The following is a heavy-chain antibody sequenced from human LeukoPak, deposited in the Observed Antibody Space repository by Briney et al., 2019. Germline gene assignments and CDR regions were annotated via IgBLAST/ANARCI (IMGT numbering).Heavy chain of an antibody. Sequence: GESLKISCQVSGYIFSIYWIGWVRQMPGKGLEWMGLIYPDDFDTRYSPSFQGQVTISVDKSISTAYLQWSSLKASDTAIYYCVRQGARSWTGYYIPSNYWGQGTLVTVSS. J-gene: IGHJ4*02. CDR3: VRQGARSWTGYYIPSNY. CDR1: GYIFSIYW. D-gene: IGHD3/OR15-3a*01. CDR2: IYPDDFDT. V-gene: IGHV5-51*01.